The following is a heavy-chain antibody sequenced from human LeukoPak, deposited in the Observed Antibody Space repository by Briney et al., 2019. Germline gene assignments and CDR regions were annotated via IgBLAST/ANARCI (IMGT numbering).Heavy chain of an antibody. V-gene: IGHV1-69*06. CDR1: GGTFNSYA. CDR3: ARVGANYYDSSGYFDY. CDR2: IIPIFGTT. D-gene: IGHD3-22*01. J-gene: IGHJ4*02. Sequence: GASVKVSCKASGGTFNSYAISWVRQAPGQGLEWMGGIIPIFGTTNYARKFRGRVTLTADKSARTAYMELSSLRSEDTAVYYCARVGANYYDSSGYFDYWGQGTLVTVSS.